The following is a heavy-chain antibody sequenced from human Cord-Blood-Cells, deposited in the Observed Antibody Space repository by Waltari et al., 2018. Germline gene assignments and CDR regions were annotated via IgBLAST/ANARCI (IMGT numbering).Heavy chain of an antibody. D-gene: IGHD3-16*01. CDR2: IWYDGSNK. V-gene: IGHV3-33*01. Sequence: QVQLVESGGGVVQPGRSLRLSCAASGFTFSSYGMHWVRQAPGKGLEWVAFIWYDGSNKYYADSVKGRFTISRDNSKNTLYLQMNSLRAEDTAVYYCARDLVDYWGQGTLVTVSS. CDR3: ARDLVDY. J-gene: IGHJ4*02. CDR1: GFTFSSYG.